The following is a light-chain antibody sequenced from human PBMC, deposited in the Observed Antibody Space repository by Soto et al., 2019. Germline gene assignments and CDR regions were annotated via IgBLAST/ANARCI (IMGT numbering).Light chain of an antibody. CDR2: EVS. CDR3: SSYTSRSTPYV. V-gene: IGLV2-14*01. CDR1: SSDVGGYNY. J-gene: IGLJ1*01. Sequence: QSVLTQPASVSGSPGQSITISCTGTSSDVGGYNYVSWYQQHPGKAPKLMISEVSNRPSGVSIRFFGSKSGNTASLTISGLQAEDEADYYCSSYTSRSTPYVFGTETKVTVL.